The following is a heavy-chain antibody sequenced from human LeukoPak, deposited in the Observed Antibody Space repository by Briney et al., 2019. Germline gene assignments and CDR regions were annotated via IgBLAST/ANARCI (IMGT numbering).Heavy chain of an antibody. CDR2: ISAYNGNT. Sequence: GALVKVSYKASGYTFTSYGISWVRQAPGQGLEWMGWISAYNGNTNYAQKLQGRVTMTTDTSTSTAYMELRSLRSDDTAVYYCASSSSSWNDAFDIWGQGTMVTVSS. CDR1: GYTFTSYG. D-gene: IGHD6-13*01. J-gene: IGHJ3*02. V-gene: IGHV1-18*01. CDR3: ASSSSSWNDAFDI.